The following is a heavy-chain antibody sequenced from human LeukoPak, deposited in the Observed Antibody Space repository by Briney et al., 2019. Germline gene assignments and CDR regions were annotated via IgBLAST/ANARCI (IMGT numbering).Heavy chain of an antibody. CDR2: ISGSGSTT. V-gene: IGHV3-23*01. CDR3: AKGTSWVVVPAAIDY. D-gene: IGHD2-2*01. J-gene: IGHJ4*02. Sequence: GGSLRLSCAVSGFTFSSYAMSWVRQAPGKGLEWVSAISGSGSTTFYTDSVKGRFTISRDTSNNTLYLEMDNLRAEDTALYYCAKGTSWVVVPAAIDYWGQGTLVTVSS. CDR1: GFTFSSYA.